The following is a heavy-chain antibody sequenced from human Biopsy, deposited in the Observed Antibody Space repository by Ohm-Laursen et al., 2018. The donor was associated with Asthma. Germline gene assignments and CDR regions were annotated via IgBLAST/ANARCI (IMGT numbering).Heavy chain of an antibody. J-gene: IGHJ6*02. CDR2: ISYGGKT. Sequence: SGDLSLTCAVSGGSMTPTSHYWDWIRQAPGKGLEWTGYISYGGKTSYNPSLKNRVTISRDTSKNQFSLRLTSVTAADTAVYFCVRRITIFGVVQKDHGMDAWGQGTTVIVSS. V-gene: IGHV4-39*01. D-gene: IGHD3-3*01. CDR1: GGSMTPTSHY. CDR3: VRRITIFGVVQKDHGMDA.